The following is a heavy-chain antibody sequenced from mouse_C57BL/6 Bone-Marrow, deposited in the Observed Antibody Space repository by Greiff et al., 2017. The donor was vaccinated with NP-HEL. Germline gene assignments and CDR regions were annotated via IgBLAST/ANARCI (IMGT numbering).Heavy chain of an antibody. CDR2: ISDGGSYT. CDR3: ARDRAYYYGTLDY. D-gene: IGHD1-1*01. J-gene: IGHJ2*01. V-gene: IGHV5-4*01. CDR1: GFTFSSYA. Sequence: EVKLVESGGGLVKPGGSLKLSCAASGFTFSSYAMSWVRQTPEKRLEWVATISDGGSYTYYPDNVKGRFTISRDNAKNNLYLQMSHLKSEDTAMYYCARDRAYYYGTLDYWGQGTTLTVSS.